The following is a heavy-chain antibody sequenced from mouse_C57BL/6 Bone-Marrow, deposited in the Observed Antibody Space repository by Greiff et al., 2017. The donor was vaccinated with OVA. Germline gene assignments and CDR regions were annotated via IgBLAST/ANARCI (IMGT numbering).Heavy chain of an antibody. D-gene: IGHD2-5*01. V-gene: IGHV1-15*01. Sequence: VQLQESGAELVRPGASVTLSCKASGYTFTDYEMHWVKQTPVHGLEWIGAIDPETGGSASNQKFKGKAILTADQSSSTAYMELRSLTSEDSAVYYCTRGYSNYYAMDYWGQGTSVTVSS. J-gene: IGHJ4*01. CDR2: IDPETGGS. CDR1: GYTFTDYE. CDR3: TRGYSNYYAMDY.